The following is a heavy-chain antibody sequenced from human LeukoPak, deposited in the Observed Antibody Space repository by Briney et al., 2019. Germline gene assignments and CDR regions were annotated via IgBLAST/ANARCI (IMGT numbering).Heavy chain of an antibody. CDR1: GGTFSSYA. D-gene: IGHD2-2*01. CDR3: ASGLLEFCNSASCEDY. Sequence: GASVKVSCKASGGTFSSYAISWVRQAPGQGLEWMGGIIPIFGTANYAQKFQGRVTITTDESTSTAYMELSSLRSEDTAVYYCASGLLEFCNSASCEDYWGQGTLVTVSS. CDR2: IIPIFGTA. V-gene: IGHV1-69*05. J-gene: IGHJ4*02.